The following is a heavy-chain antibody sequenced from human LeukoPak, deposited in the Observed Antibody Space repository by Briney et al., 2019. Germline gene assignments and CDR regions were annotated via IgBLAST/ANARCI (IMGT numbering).Heavy chain of an antibody. CDR2: IRYDGSNK. D-gene: IGHD2-2*01. V-gene: IGHV3-30*02. CDR3: AKDGLGYCSSTSCIRTHFDY. Sequence: GGSLRLSCAAPGFTFSSYGMHRVRQAPGKGLEWVAFIRYDGSNKYYADSVKGRFTISRDNSKNTLYLQMNSLRAEDTAVYYCAKDGLGYCSSTSCIRTHFDYWGQGTLVTVSS. CDR1: GFTFSSYG. J-gene: IGHJ4*02.